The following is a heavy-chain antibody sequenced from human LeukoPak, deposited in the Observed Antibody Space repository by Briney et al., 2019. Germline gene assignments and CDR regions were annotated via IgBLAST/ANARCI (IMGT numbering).Heavy chain of an antibody. Sequence: PGESLKISCKGSGYSFTSYWIGWVRQMPGKGLEWMGIIYPGDSDTRYSPSFQGQVTISADKSISTAYLQWSSLKASDTAMYYCARQGRGGYSYGPLRYWYFDLWGRGTLVTVSS. CDR2: IYPGDSDT. J-gene: IGHJ2*01. CDR3: ARQGRGGYSYGPLRYWYFDL. D-gene: IGHD5-18*01. V-gene: IGHV5-51*01. CDR1: GYSFTSYW.